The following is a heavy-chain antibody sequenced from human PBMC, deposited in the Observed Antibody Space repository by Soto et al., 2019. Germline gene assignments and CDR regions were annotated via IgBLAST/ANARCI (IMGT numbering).Heavy chain of an antibody. CDR3: ARDLGYCSGGSCRTYYYGMDV. J-gene: IGHJ6*02. Sequence: ETLSLTCTVSGGSISSYYWSWIRQPAGKGLEWIGRIYTSGSTNYNPSLKSRVTMSVDTSKNQFSLKLSSVTAADTAVYYCARDLGYCSGGSCRTYYYGMDVWGQGTTVTVSS. CDR2: IYTSGST. CDR1: GGSISSYY. D-gene: IGHD2-15*01. V-gene: IGHV4-4*07.